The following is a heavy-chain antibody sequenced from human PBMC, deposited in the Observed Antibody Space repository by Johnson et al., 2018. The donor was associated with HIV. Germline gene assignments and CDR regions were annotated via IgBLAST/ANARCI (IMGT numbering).Heavy chain of an antibody. D-gene: IGHD6-19*01. V-gene: IGHV3-11*01. CDR3: AKGDGQWLVGDAFDI. J-gene: IGHJ3*02. CDR1: GFTFSDYY. Sequence: VQLVESGGGVVRPGGSLRLSCAASGFTFSDYYMSWIRQVPGKGLEWVSYISSSGSTRYYADSVKGRFTISTDNAKNSLYLQMHSLRAEDTALYYCAKGDGQWLVGDAFDIWGQGTMVTVSS. CDR2: ISSSGSTR.